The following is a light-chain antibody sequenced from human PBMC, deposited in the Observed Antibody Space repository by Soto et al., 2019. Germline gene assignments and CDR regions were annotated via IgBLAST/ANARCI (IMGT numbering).Light chain of an antibody. Sequence: DIQMTQSPSSLSASVGDRVTITCRASQSISNYLNWYQQKLGKAPKLLIYGASSLQSGVPSRFSGSGSGTDFTLIISSLQPEDSATYYCQESSRVPFTFGGGTKLEIK. CDR1: QSISNY. J-gene: IGKJ4*01. CDR3: QESSRVPFT. CDR2: GAS. V-gene: IGKV1-39*01.